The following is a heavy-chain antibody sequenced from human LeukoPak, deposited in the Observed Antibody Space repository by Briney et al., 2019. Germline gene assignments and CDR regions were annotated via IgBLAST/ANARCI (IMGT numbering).Heavy chain of an antibody. CDR2: INHSGST. CDR1: GGSFSGFY. V-gene: IGHV4-34*01. CDR3: ARRPKSFDY. J-gene: IGHJ4*02. D-gene: IGHD6-6*01. Sequence: PSETLSLTCAVYGGSFSGFYWSWIRQPPGEGLEWIGEINHSGSTNSNPSLKSRVSTSVDTSKNQFSLKLSSVTAADTAVYYCARRPKSFDYWGQGTLVTVSS.